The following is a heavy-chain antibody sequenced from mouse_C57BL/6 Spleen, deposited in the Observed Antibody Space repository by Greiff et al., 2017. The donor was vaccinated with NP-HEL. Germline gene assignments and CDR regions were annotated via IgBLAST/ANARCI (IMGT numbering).Heavy chain of an antibody. CDR3: ARGQAYYGFDY. Sequence: QVQLQQPGAELVRPGSSVKLSCKASGYTFTSYWMHWVKQRPIQGLEWIGNIDPSDSETHYNQKFKDKATLTVDKSSSTAYMQLSSLTSEDSAVYYCARGQAYYGFDYRGQGTTLTVSS. D-gene: IGHD1-1*01. J-gene: IGHJ2*01. CDR2: IDPSDSET. V-gene: IGHV1-52*01. CDR1: GYTFTSYW.